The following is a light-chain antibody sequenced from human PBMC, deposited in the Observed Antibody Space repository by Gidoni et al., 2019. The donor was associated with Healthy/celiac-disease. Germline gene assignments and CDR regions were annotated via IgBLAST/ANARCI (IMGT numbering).Light chain of an antibody. J-gene: IGKJ1*01. CDR2: DAS. CDR3: QQYDNLHL. V-gene: IGKV1-33*01. Sequence: KLLIYDASNLETGVPSRFSGSGSGTDFTFTIISLQPEDIATYYWQQYDNLHLVGQGTKVEIK.